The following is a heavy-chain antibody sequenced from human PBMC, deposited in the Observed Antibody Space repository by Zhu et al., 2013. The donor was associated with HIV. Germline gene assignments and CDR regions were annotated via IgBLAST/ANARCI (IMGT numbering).Heavy chain of an antibody. D-gene: IGHD6-19*01. Sequence: QVQLVQSGAEVKKPGSSVKVSCKASGGTFSSYAISWVRQAPGQGLEWMGGIIPIFGTANYAQKFQGRVTITADESTSTAYMELSSLRSEDTAVYYCARDFGLAVAGKSNGMDVWGQGDHGSPSP. CDR2: IIPIFGTA. CDR1: GGTFSSYA. J-gene: IGHJ6*02. CDR3: ARDFGLAVAGKSNGMDV. V-gene: IGHV1-69*01.